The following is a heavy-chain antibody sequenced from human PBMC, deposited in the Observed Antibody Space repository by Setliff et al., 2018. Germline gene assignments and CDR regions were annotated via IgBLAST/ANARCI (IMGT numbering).Heavy chain of an antibody. CDR3: ARPALYSSSTYYYYYYMDV. V-gene: IGHV1-69*10. CDR1: GGTFSA. J-gene: IGHJ6*03. CDR2: TIPLLPLP. Sequence: GASVKVSCKASGGTFSAISWVRQAPGQGLEWMGGTIPLLPLPNYAVKFQGRVTMTRNTSISTAYMELSSLRSEDTAVYYCARPALYSSSTYYYYYYMDVWGKGTTVTVSS. D-gene: IGHD6-13*01.